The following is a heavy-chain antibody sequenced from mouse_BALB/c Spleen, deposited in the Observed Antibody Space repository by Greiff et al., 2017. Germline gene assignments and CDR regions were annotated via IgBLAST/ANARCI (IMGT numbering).Heavy chain of an antibody. J-gene: IGHJ4*01. CDR2: INPGSGGT. V-gene: IGHV1-54*01. Sequence: QVQLKESGAELVRPGTSVKVSCKASGYAFTNYLIEWVKQRPGQGLEWIGVINPGSGGTNYNEKFKGKATLTADKSSSTAYMQLSSLTSDDSAVYFCARNYDIYAMDYWGQGTSVTVSS. CDR1: GYAFTNYL. D-gene: IGHD2-4*01. CDR3: ARNYDIYAMDY.